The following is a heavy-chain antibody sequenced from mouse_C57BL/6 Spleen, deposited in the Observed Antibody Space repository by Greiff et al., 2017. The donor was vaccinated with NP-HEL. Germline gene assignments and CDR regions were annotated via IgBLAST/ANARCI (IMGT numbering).Heavy chain of an antibody. J-gene: IGHJ2*01. Sequence: EVMLVESGGGLVKPGGSLKLSCAASGFTFSSYTMSWVRQTPEQRLEWVATISGGGGNTYYPDSVKGRFTISRDNATNTLYLQLSSLRSEDTALYYCARHDYGSSYYVDDWGKGTTLTVSS. CDR3: ARHDYGSSYYVDD. CDR1: GFTFSSYT. CDR2: ISGGGGNT. D-gene: IGHD1-1*01. V-gene: IGHV5-9*01.